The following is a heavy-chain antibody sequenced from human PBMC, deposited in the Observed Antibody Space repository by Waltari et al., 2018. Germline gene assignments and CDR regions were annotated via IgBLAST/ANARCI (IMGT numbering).Heavy chain of an antibody. CDR2: IHHTGST. J-gene: IGHJ4*02. Sequence: QVQLQESGPGLVKPSETLSLTCTVSRGPLRVDYWSWLRQPPGKGLEWVAFIHHTGSTNSNPSLASRVTISVDTSKNQFSLRLSSVTAADTAVYYCAKGGASSRPFDQWGQGTLVTVSS. CDR1: RGPLRVDY. V-gene: IGHV4-59*01. CDR3: AKGGASSRPFDQ.